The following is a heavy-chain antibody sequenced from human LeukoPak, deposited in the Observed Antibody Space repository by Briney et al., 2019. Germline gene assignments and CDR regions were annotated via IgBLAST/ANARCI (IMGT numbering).Heavy chain of an antibody. J-gene: IGHJ4*02. V-gene: IGHV3-21*01. CDR2: ISSSSSYI. CDR3: ARADTAMVGFDY. CDR1: GFTFSSYS. Sequence: GGSLRLSCAASGFTFSSYSMNWVRQAPGKGLEWVSSISSSSSYIYYADSVKGRFTISRDNAKNSLYLLMNSLRAEDTAVYYCARADTAMVGFDYWGQGTLVTVSS. D-gene: IGHD5-18*01.